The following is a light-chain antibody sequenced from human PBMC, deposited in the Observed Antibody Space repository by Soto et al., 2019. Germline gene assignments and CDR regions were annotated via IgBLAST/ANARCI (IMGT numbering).Light chain of an antibody. CDR2: DAS. V-gene: IGKV3-15*01. Sequence: EIVMTQSPATLSVSPGERATLSCRASQSVSSKLVWYQQKPGQAPRLLIYDASTRATGIPARFSGSGSGTEFTLTISSLQSEDFAVYYCQQYNNWLFTLGPGTKVDIK. CDR1: QSVSSK. J-gene: IGKJ3*01. CDR3: QQYNNWLFT.